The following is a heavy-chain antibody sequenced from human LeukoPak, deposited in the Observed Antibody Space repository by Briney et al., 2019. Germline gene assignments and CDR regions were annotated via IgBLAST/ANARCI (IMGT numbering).Heavy chain of an antibody. CDR3: ARKTGYYFHPCDS. J-gene: IGHJ4*02. Sequence: PSETLSLTCAVSGGSFSGYYWTWIRQPPGKGLEWIGEINHSGRTNYNPSLKSRVIISVDTSKNQFSPNLTSVTAADTAVYYCARKTGYYFHPCDSWGQGTLVTVSS. D-gene: IGHD3-22*01. V-gene: IGHV4-34*01. CDR2: INHSGRT. CDR1: GGSFSGYY.